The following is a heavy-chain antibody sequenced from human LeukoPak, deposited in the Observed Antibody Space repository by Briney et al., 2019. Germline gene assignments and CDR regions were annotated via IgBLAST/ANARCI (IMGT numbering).Heavy chain of an antibody. D-gene: IGHD2-21*01. V-gene: IGHV3-21*01. CDR2: ISSGGSYI. J-gene: IGHJ6*02. CDR1: GFTFSSYS. Sequence: PGGSLRLSCAASGFTFSSYSMNWVRQAPGKGLEWVSSISSGGSYIYYADSVKGRFTISRDNSKNSLYLQMNSLRAEDTAVYYCARPFVAEPGAYGMDVWGQGTTVTVSS. CDR3: ARPFVAEPGAYGMDV.